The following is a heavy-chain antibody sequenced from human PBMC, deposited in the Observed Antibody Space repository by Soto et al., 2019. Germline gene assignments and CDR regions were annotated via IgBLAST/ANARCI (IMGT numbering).Heavy chain of an antibody. CDR3: ARLSFSYGVDV. J-gene: IGHJ6*02. V-gene: IGHV4-4*02. Sequence: PSETLSLTCAVSGGSISSANWWTWVRQPPGKGLEWIGEIYHGGSTSYNPSLKSRVTLSLDKFKNHFSLNLTSVTAADTAVYYCARLSFSYGVDVWGQGTTVTASS. CDR2: IYHGGST. CDR1: GGSISSANW.